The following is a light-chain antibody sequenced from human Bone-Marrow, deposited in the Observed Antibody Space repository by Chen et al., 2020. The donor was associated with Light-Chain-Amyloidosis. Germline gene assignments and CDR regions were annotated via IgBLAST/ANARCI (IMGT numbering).Light chain of an antibody. CDR3: LQDHNYPLT. CDR2: AAS. Sequence: AIQMTQSSSSLSASVGDRVTITCRASQDIRNGLGWYQQKPGKAPKLLIFAASSLQSGVSSRFSGSGSGTDFTLTISSLQTEDFATYYCLQDHNYPLTFGGGTKLEIK. J-gene: IGKJ4*01. V-gene: IGKV1-6*01. CDR1: QDIRNG.